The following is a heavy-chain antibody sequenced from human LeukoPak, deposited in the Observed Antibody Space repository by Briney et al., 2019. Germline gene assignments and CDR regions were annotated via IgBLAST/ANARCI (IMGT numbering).Heavy chain of an antibody. J-gene: IGHJ3*02. CDR2: IYYSGST. CDR3: AREPIGSHAFDI. V-gene: IGHV4-59*01. D-gene: IGHD2/OR15-2a*01. Sequence: SETLSLTCTVSGGSISSYYWSWIRQPPGKGLEWIGYIYYSGSTNYNPSLKSRVTISVDTSKNQFSLKPSSVTAADTAVYYCAREPIGSHAFDIWGQGTMVTVSS. CDR1: GGSISSYY.